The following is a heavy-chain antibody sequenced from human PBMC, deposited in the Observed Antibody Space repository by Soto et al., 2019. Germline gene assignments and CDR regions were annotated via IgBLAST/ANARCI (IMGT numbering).Heavy chain of an antibody. CDR3: ASNDLRRRGHRYYYGMDV. CDR1: CGSFSGYY. J-gene: IGHJ6*02. V-gene: IGHV4-34*01. CDR2: INHSGST. Sequence: SETLSLTCAVYCGSFSGYYWSWIRQPPGKGLEWIGEINHSGSTNYNPSLKSRVTISVDTSKNQFSLKLSSVTAADTAVYYCASNDLRRRGHRYYYGMDVWGQGTTVTVSS. D-gene: IGHD1-1*01.